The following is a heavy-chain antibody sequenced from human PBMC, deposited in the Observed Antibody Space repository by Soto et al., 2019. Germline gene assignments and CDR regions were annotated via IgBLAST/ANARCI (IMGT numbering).Heavy chain of an antibody. CDR1: GGSISSGGYY. V-gene: IGHV4-31*03. Sequence: SETLSLTCTVSGGSISSGGYYWSWIRQHPWKGLEWIGYIYYSGSTYYNPSLKSRVTISVDTSKNQFSLKLSSVTAADTAVYYCARDQGYYGSGRPGWFDPXGQGTLVTVS. CDR2: IYYSGST. CDR3: ARDQGYYGSGRPGWFDP. J-gene: IGHJ5*02. D-gene: IGHD3-10*01.